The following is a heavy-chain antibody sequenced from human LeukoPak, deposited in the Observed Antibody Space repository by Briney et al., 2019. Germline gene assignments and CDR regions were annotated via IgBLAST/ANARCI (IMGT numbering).Heavy chain of an antibody. CDR1: GGSISSYF. Sequence: SETLSLTCTVSGGSISSYFWSWIRQPPGKGLEWIGYIYYSRNTNYNPSLKSRVTISVDTSTNQFSLKLSSVTAADTAVYCCARDADSNGYYSPLGYWGQGTLVTVSS. V-gene: IGHV4-59*01. J-gene: IGHJ4*02. CDR3: ARDADSNGYYSPLGY. CDR2: IYYSRNT. D-gene: IGHD3-22*01.